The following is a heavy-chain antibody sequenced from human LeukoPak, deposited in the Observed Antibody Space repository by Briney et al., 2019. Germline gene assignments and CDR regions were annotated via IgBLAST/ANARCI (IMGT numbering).Heavy chain of an antibody. D-gene: IGHD3-10*01. Sequence: ASVKVSCKASGYTFTGYYMHWVRLAPGQGLEWMGWINPNSGGTNYAQKFQGRVTMTRDTSISTAYMELSRLRSDDTAVYYCARDTMVRGVIFWFDPWGQGTLVTVSS. J-gene: IGHJ5*02. CDR3: ARDTMVRGVIFWFDP. CDR1: GYTFTGYY. CDR2: INPNSGGT. V-gene: IGHV1-2*02.